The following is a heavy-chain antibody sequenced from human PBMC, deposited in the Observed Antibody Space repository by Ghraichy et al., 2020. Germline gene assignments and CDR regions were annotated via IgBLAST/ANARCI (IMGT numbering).Heavy chain of an antibody. V-gene: IGHV3-23*01. Sequence: GESLNISCAASGFTFSSYAMSWVRQAPGKGLEWVSAISGSGGSTYYADSVKGRFTISRDNSENTVYLQMNSLRAEDTAVYYCAKDRGDYGDQVRFDPWGQGTLVTVSS. CDR1: GFTFSSYA. J-gene: IGHJ5*02. CDR3: AKDRGDYGDQVRFDP. CDR2: ISGSGGST. D-gene: IGHD4-17*01.